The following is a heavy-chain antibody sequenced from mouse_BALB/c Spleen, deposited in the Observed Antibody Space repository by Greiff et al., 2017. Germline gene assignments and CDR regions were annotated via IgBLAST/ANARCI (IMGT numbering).Heavy chain of an antibody. J-gene: IGHJ4*01. Sequence: EVQLQESGPGLVKPSQSLSLTCTVTGYSITSDYAWNWIRQFPGNKLEWMGYISYSGSTSYNPSLKSRISITRDTSKNQFFLQLNSVTTEDTATYYCARHGSSYEVYAMDYWGQGTSVTVSS. CDR1: GYSITSDYA. CDR3: ARHGSSYEVYAMDY. CDR2: ISYSGST. D-gene: IGHD1-1*01. V-gene: IGHV3-2*02.